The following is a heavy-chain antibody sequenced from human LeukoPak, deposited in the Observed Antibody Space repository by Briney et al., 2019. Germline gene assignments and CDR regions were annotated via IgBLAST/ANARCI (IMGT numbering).Heavy chain of an antibody. V-gene: IGHV4-31*11. Sequence: PSQTLSLTCAVSGDSISSGGYYWSWIRQHPGKALEWIGYIYYTGSTFYNPSLKSRVTISLDTSKNQFSLKLTSVTAADTAVYYCARGHYYDSSGYYSYFDYWGQGTLVTVSS. CDR2: IYYTGST. CDR3: ARGHYYDSSGYYSYFDY. CDR1: GDSISSGGYY. D-gene: IGHD3-22*01. J-gene: IGHJ4*02.